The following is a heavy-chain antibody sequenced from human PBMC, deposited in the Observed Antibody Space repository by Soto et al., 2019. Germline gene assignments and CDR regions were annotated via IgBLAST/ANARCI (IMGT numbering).Heavy chain of an antibody. Sequence: QVQLVESGGGVVQPGRSLRLSCAASGFTFSSYGMHWVRQAPGKGLEWVAVISYDGSNKYYADSVKGRFTISRDNSKNTLYLQRNRLRAEDTAVYYCSKDRRTNYYYGMDVWCQGATVTVSS. CDR3: SKDRRTNYYYGMDV. CDR1: GFTFSSYG. J-gene: IGHJ6*02. CDR2: ISYDGSNK. V-gene: IGHV3-30*18.